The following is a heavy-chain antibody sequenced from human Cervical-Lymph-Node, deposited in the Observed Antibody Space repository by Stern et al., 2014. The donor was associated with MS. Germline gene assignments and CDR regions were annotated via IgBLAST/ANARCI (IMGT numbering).Heavy chain of an antibody. J-gene: IGHJ4*02. CDR3: ARGHWELLGNNYFDS. CDR1: GASISSGTSY. CDR2: LHASGAT. V-gene: IGHV4-61*02. D-gene: IGHD1-26*01. Sequence: QVQLQESGPGLVKPSQTLSLTCTVSGASISSGTSYWSWIRQPAGGGLEWIGRLHASGATYYTPSLKSRAPISGDTSKNQFPLNLNSVTAADTAVYYCARGHWELLGNNYFDSWGQGTLVTVSS.